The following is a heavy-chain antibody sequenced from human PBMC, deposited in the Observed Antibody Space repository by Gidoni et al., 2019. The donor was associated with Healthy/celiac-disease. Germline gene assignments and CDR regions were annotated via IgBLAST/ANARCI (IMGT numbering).Heavy chain of an antibody. CDR3: ARGDSSGWFFDY. CDR2: IYTSGST. J-gene: IGHJ4*02. D-gene: IGHD6-19*01. CDR1: GGSISSGSYS. Sequence: QVQLQESGPGLVKPSQTLSLTCTVSGGSISSGSYSWSWIRQPAGKGLEWIGRIYTSGSTNYNPSLKSRVTISVDTSKNQFSLKLSAVTAADTAVYYCARGDSSGWFFDYWGQGTLVTVSS. V-gene: IGHV4-61*02.